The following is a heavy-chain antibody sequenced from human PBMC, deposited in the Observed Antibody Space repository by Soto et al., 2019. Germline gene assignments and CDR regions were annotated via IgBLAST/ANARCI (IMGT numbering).Heavy chain of an antibody. J-gene: IGHJ4*02. CDR3: ARHTPAISISDH. V-gene: IGHV4-39*01. CDR2: IYYSGST. CDR1: GGSISSSSYY. Sequence: SETLSLTCTVSGGSISSSSYYWGWIRQPPGKGLEWIGSIYYSGSTYYNPSLKSRVTISVDTSKNQFSLKLSSVTAADTAVYYCARHTPAISISDHWGQGTLVPVSP. D-gene: IGHD2-15*01.